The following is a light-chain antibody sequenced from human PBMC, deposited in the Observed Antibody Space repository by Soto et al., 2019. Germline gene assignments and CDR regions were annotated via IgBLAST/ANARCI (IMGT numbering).Light chain of an antibody. V-gene: IGKV3-20*01. CDR1: QSVSSY. CDR2: DAS. J-gene: IGKJ4*01. Sequence: EIGLTQSPTTRSLSQGERATLSCRASQSVSSYLAWYQQKPGQAPRLLIYDASNRATGIPDRFSGGGTATDFILTISRLEPEDFAVYYCQHYDNSPLTFGGGTKVDIK. CDR3: QHYDNSPLT.